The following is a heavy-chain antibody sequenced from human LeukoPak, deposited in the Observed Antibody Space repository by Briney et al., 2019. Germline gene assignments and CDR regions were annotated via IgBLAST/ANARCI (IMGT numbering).Heavy chain of an antibody. CDR1: GYSFTSYW. Sequence: GESLKISCKGSGYSFTSYWIGWVRQMPGKGLEWMGIIYPGDSDTRYSPSFQGQVTISADKSISTAYLQWSSLKASDTAMYYCAKQGAYDILTGYLGAFDIWGQGTMVTVSS. CDR2: IYPGDSDT. D-gene: IGHD3-9*01. V-gene: IGHV5-51*01. J-gene: IGHJ3*02. CDR3: AKQGAYDILTGYLGAFDI.